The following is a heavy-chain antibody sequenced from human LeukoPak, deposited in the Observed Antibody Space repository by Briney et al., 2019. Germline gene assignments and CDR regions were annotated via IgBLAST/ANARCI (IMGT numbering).Heavy chain of an antibody. CDR1: GGSISSYY. CDR3: ARQDYDFWGGSFDY. CDR2: IYYSGST. Sequence: SETLSLTCTVSGGSISSYYWSWIRQPPGKGLEWIGYIYYSGSTNYNPSLKSRVAISVDTSKNQFSLKLSSVTAADTAVYYCARQDYDFWGGSFDYWGQGTLVTVSS. J-gene: IGHJ4*02. V-gene: IGHV4-59*08. D-gene: IGHD3-3*01.